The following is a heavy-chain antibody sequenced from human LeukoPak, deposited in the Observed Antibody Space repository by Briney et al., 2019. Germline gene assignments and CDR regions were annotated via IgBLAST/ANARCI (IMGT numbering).Heavy chain of an antibody. CDR1: GFTFSTYW. CDR2: INTEGAIT. J-gene: IGHJ4*02. V-gene: IGHV3-74*01. Sequence: GGSLRLSCAVSGFTFSTYWMHWVREAPGTGRVWVSRINTEGAITNYADSVKGRFTISRDNAKNIVCLQMNSLRADDTAVYYCSRTTFGQYAYWGQGTLVTVSS. D-gene: IGHD3-10*02. CDR3: SRTTFGQYAY.